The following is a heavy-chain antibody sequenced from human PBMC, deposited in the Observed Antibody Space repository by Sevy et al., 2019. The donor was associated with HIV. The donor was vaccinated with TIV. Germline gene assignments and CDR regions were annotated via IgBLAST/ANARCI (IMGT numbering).Heavy chain of an antibody. CDR2: IYYTGST. V-gene: IGHV4-59*01. CDR3: TRAPPVRSGDDSLNWFDP. CDR1: GGSISAYY. Sequence: SETLSLTCTVSGGSISAYYWSWIRQPPGKALEYIGYIYYTGSTNYNPSLENRVTMSVDTSKNQFSLKLNSVTAAETAVYYCTRAPPVRSGDDSLNWFDPWGQGTLVTVSS. J-gene: IGHJ5*02. D-gene: IGHD5-12*01.